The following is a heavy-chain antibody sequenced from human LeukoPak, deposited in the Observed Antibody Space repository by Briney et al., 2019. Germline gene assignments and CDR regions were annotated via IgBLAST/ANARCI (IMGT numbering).Heavy chain of an antibody. CDR2: IKQDGSEK. CDR1: GFTFSSYW. J-gene: IGHJ4*02. CDR3: ARDTSYYDSGSHIPLNF. Sequence: PGGSLRLSCAASGFTFSSYWMSWVRQAPGKGLEWVANIKQDGSEKYYVDSVKGRFTISRDNAKNSLYLQMNSLRAEDTAVYYCARDTSYYDSGSHIPLNFWGQGNLVTVSS. D-gene: IGHD3-10*01. V-gene: IGHV3-7*01.